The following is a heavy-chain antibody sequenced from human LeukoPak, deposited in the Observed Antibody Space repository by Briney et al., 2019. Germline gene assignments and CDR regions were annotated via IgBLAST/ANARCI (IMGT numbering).Heavy chain of an antibody. CDR3: ARGGNTVTTENAFDI. CDR2: IYHSGST. Sequence: SETLSLTCTVSGGSISSGGYSWSWIRQPPGKGLEWIGYIYHSGSTYYNPSLKSRVTISVDRSKNQFSLKLSSVTAADTAVYYCARGGNTVTTENAFDIWGQGTMVTVSS. V-gene: IGHV4-30-2*01. D-gene: IGHD4-17*01. CDR1: GGSISSGGYS. J-gene: IGHJ3*02.